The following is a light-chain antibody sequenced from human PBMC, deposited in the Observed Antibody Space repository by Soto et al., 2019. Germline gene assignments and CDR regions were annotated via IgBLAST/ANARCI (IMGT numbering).Light chain of an antibody. CDR2: DAT. V-gene: IGKV1-5*01. CDR3: QQYNRLIT. Sequence: DIQMTQSPSILSASVGDSVTITCRASHTIDSWVAWYQQKPGKAPKLLVYDATSLESGVSSRFSGSGYGTDFTLSINNLQPDDFATYYCQQYNRLITLGQGTRLEIK. CDR1: HTIDSW. J-gene: IGKJ5*01.